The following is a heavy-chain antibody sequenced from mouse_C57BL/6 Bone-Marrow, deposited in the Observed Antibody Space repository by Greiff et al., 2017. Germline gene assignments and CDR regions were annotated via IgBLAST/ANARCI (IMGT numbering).Heavy chain of an antibody. CDR2: IYPGGGYT. Sequence: QVQLQQSGAELVRPGTSVKMSCKASGYTFTNYWIGWAKQRPGHGLEWIGDIYPGGGYTTYNEKFKGKATLTADKSSSTAYMQFSSLTSEDSAIYYCARSRDDAMDYWGQGTSVTVSS. J-gene: IGHJ4*01. CDR1: GYTFTNYW. CDR3: ARSRDDAMDY. V-gene: IGHV1-63*01. D-gene: IGHD3-3*01.